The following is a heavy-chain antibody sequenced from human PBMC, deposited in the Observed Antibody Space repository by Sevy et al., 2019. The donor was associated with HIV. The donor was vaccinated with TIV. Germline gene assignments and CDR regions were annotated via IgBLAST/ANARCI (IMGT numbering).Heavy chain of an antibody. D-gene: IGHD3-22*01. CDR2: MNSNSGNT. CDR3: ARYYYDSSGYYDYNGMDV. V-gene: IGHV1-8*01. Sequence: ASVKVSCKASGYTFTSYDINWVRQATGQGLEWMGWMNSNSGNTGYAQKFQGRVTMNRNTSISKAYMGLRSLGSEDTAVYYCARYYYDSSGYYDYNGMDVWGQGTTVTVSS. CDR1: GYTFTSYD. J-gene: IGHJ6*02.